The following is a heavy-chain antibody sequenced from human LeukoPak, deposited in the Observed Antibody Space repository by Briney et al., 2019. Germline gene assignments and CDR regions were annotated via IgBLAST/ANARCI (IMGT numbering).Heavy chain of an antibody. CDR1: GFTFSSYE. CDR2: ISSSGSTI. Sequence: PGGSLRLSCAASGFTFSSYEMNWVRQAPGKGLEWVSYISSSGSTIYYADSVKGRFTISRDNAKNSLYLQMNSLRAEDTAVYYCAPMECGGECYQDDAFDIWGQGTMVTVSS. CDR3: APMECGGECYQDDAFDI. D-gene: IGHD2-21*01. J-gene: IGHJ3*02. V-gene: IGHV3-48*03.